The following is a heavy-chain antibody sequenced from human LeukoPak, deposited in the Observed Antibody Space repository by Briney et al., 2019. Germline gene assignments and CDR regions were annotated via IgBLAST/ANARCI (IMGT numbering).Heavy chain of an antibody. D-gene: IGHD4-17*01. V-gene: IGHV3-7*05. Sequence: GGSLRLSCAASGFTFSSHWMSWVRQAPGKGLEWVANIKPDGGDKYYVDSVKGRFTISRDNAKNSLYLQMNSLRAEDTAVYYCAKLPYGDYNHHWGQGTLVTVSS. J-gene: IGHJ5*02. CDR1: GFTFSSHW. CDR3: AKLPYGDYNHH. CDR2: IKPDGGDK.